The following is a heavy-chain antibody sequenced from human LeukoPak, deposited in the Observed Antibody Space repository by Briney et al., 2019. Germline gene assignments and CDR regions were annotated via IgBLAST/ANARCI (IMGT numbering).Heavy chain of an antibody. Sequence: ASVKVSCKVSGYTLTELSMHWVRQAPGKGLEWMGGFDPEDGETIYAQKFQGRVTMTEDTSTDTAYMELSSLRSEDTAVYYCATPDPRYGDYVGYYYYYMDVWGKGTTVTVSS. V-gene: IGHV1-24*01. D-gene: IGHD4-17*01. CDR3: ATPDPRYGDYVGYYYYYMDV. CDR2: FDPEDGET. CDR1: GYTLTELS. J-gene: IGHJ6*03.